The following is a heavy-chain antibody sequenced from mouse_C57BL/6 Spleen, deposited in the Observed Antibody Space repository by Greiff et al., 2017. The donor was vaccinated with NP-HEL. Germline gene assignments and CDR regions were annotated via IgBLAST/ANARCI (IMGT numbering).Heavy chain of an antibody. CDR2: ISSGSSTI. V-gene: IGHV5-17*01. CDR1: GFTFSDYG. J-gene: IGHJ3*01. CDR3: ARGSPWFAY. Sequence: EVQRVESGGGLVKPGGSLKLSCAASGFTFSDYGMHWVRQAPEKGLEWVAYISSGSSTIYYADTVKGRFTLSRDNAKNTLCLQLTSLRSEDTAMYYCARGSPWFAYWGQGTLVTVSA.